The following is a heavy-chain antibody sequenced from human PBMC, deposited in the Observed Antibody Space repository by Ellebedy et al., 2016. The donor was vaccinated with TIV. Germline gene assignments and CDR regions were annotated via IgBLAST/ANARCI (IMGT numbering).Heavy chain of an antibody. CDR3: AGGPDYGSASTYGMDV. J-gene: IGHJ6*02. CDR2: INPNSGGT. V-gene: IGHV1-2*04. D-gene: IGHD3-10*01. CDR1: GYTFSDYY. Sequence: ASVKVSXKASGYTFSDYYMHWVRQAPGQGLEWMGWINPNSGGTNYAQKFQGWVTMTRDTSINTAYMEMSRLRIDDTAVYYCAGGPDYGSASTYGMDVWGQGTTVTVSS.